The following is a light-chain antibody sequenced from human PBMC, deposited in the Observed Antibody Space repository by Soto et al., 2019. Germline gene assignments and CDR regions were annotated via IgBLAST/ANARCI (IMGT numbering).Light chain of an antibody. CDR2: DAS. J-gene: IGKJ1*01. CDR3: QQYNNWLWT. V-gene: IGKV3-15*01. CDR1: QSVSRN. Sequence: EIVMTQSPATLSVSPGERATLSCRASQSVSRNVAWYQQNPGQAPRLLIHDASTRATGISVRFSGSGSGTEFTHTISSLQSEDFAVYYCQQYNNWLWTFGQGTKVEIK.